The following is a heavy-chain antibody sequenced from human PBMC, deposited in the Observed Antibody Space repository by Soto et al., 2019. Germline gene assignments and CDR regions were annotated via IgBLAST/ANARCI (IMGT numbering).Heavy chain of an antibody. CDR3: ATTSLEVRGVMPLYYYYGMDV. Sequence: GASVKVSCKVSGYTLTELSMHWVRQAPGKGLEWMGGFDPEDGETIYAQKFQGRVTMTEDTSTDTAYMELSSLRSEDTAVYYCATTSLEVRGVMPLYYYYGMDVWGQGTTVTVSS. CDR2: FDPEDGET. D-gene: IGHD3-10*01. CDR1: GYTLTELS. V-gene: IGHV1-24*01. J-gene: IGHJ6*02.